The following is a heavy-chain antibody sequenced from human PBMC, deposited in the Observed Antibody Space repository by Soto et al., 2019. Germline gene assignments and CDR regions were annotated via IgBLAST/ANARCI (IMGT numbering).Heavy chain of an antibody. CDR2: IKSKTDGGTT. Sequence: GGSLRLSCAASGFTFSNAWMNWVRQAPGKGLEWVGRIKSKTDGGTTDYAAPVKGRFTISRDDSKNTLYLQMNSLKTEDTAVYYCTTTQDVTARPREVYYYYYGMDGWGQGTTVTVSS. J-gene: IGHJ6*02. V-gene: IGHV3-15*07. CDR1: GFTFSNAW. D-gene: IGHD5-18*01. CDR3: TTTQDVTARPREVYYYYYGMDG.